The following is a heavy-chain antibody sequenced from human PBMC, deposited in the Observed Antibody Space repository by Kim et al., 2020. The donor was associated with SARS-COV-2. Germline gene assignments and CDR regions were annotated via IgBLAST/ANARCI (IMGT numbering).Heavy chain of an antibody. V-gene: IGHV4-61*08. CDR3: GRIRWGGSSWDYFDK. J-gene: IGHJ4*01. CDR1: GGSVSSGGHY. Sequence: SETLSLTCTVSGGSVSSGGHYWSWIRQPPGKELEWIGYFYYSGSTNYNPSLKSRVSISVDTSKNQFSLKLSSVTAAATAVYYCGRIRWGGSSWDYFDKWG. D-gene: IGHD6-13*01. CDR2: FYYSGST.